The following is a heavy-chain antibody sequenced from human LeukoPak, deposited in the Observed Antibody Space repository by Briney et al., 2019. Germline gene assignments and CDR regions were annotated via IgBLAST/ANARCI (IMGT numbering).Heavy chain of an antibody. CDR2: IYHCGST. CDR3: ARDPRYYYDSSGYRSDFDL. V-gene: IGHV4-4*02. J-gene: IGHJ2*01. D-gene: IGHD3-22*01. Sequence: SGTLSLTCAVSGGSISSSNWWSWVHQPPGKGLEWIGEIYHCGSTNYNPSLKSRVTISVDKSKNQFSLKLSSVTAADTAVYYCARDPRYYYDSSGYRSDFDLWGRGTLVTVSS. CDR1: GGSISSSNW.